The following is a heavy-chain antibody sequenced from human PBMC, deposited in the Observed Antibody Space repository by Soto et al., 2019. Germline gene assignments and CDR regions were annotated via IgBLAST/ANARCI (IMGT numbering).Heavy chain of an antibody. J-gene: IGHJ4*01. Sequence: GGSLRLSCAASGFTFSSYAMSWVRQAPGKGLEWVSSISDSGDTTYFADSVKGRFTISRDNSKNTLYLQMNSLRAEDTAVYYCAKIPPTGNTNYWGQGTLVTVSS. CDR3: AKIPPTGNTNY. CDR1: GFTFSSYA. D-gene: IGHD4-17*01. V-gene: IGHV3-23*01. CDR2: ISDSGDTT.